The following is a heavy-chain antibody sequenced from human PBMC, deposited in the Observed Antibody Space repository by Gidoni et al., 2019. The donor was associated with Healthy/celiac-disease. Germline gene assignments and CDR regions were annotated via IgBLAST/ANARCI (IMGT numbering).Heavy chain of an antibody. CDR1: GGSIISSRYY. J-gene: IGHJ4*02. V-gene: IGHV4-39*01. CDR2: IYYSGST. CDR3: ARQAQKDPTYYFDY. Sequence: QLQLQESAPGLVKPSETLSLPCTVSGGSIISSRYYWGWIRQPPGKGLEWIGSIYYSGSTYYNPSLKSRVTISVDTSKNQFSLKLSSVTAADTAVYYCARQAQKDPTYYFDYWGQGTLVTVSS.